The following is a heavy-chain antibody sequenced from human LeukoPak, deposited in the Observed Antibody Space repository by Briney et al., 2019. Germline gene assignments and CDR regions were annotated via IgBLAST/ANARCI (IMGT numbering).Heavy chain of an antibody. CDR2: VYYRGGT. Sequence: PSETLSLTCTVSGGSISSSYWSWFRQPPGKGLEWIGYVYYRGGTNYNPSLESRVTISLDTSKNQCSLKLSSVTAADTAIYFCARQNYPFSEEPLYYFDYWGRGTLVTVSS. D-gene: IGHD1-26*01. CDR3: ARQNYPFSEEPLYYFDY. V-gene: IGHV4-59*08. J-gene: IGHJ4*01. CDR1: GGSISSSY.